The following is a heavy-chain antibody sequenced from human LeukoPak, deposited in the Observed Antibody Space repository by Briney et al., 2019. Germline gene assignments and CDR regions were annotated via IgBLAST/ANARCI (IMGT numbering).Heavy chain of an antibody. D-gene: IGHD3-22*01. CDR3: ARHSGYGSNDYNLYWNFDL. J-gene: IGHJ2*01. V-gene: IGHV4-31*03. Sequence: SQTLSLTCTVSGGSISSGGYYWSWIRQHPGKGLEWIGYIYYSGSTYYNPSLKSRVTISVDTSKNQFSLKLSSVTAADTAVYYCARHSGYGSNDYNLYWNFDLWGRGTLVTVSS. CDR1: GGSISSGGYY. CDR2: IYYSGST.